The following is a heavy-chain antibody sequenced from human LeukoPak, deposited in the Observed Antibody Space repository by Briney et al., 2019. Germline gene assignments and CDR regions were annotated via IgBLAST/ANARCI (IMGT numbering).Heavy chain of an antibody. CDR2: IKPEGTEK. J-gene: IGHJ3*02. D-gene: IGHD2-15*01. Sequence: GGSLTLSCAASGFIFSHYWMRWVRQAPGKGLEWVANIKPEGTEKFYVDCVEGRFTVYRDNARNSLYMIVDSERAEDTAVYYCAREDMWAFDMWGQGTIVTVSS. V-gene: IGHV3-7*01. CDR3: AREDMWAFDM. CDR1: GFIFSHYW.